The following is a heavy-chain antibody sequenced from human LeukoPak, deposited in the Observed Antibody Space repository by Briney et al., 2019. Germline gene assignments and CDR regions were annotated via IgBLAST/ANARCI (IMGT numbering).Heavy chain of an antibody. Sequence: GGSLRLSCAASGFTFSSYSMNWDRQAPGKGLQWVSYIAGSTIYYADSVKSRFTISRDNARNSLYLQMNSLRDDDTAVYYCARDRDSSFDYWGQGTLVTVSS. J-gene: IGHJ4*02. V-gene: IGHV3-48*02. D-gene: IGHD6-6*01. CDR2: IAGSTI. CDR3: ARDRDSSFDY. CDR1: GFTFSSYS.